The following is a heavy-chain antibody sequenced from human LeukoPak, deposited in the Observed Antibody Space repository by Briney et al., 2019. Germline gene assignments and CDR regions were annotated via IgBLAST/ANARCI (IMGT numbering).Heavy chain of an antibody. Sequence: PGGSLRLSCAASGFTFSSYAMHWVRQVPGKGLEWVAVISYDGGNKYYADSVKGRFTISRDNSKNTLYLQMNSLRAEDTAVFYCARQTIPSPAYSSSWYSQLGWFDYWGQGTLVTVSS. V-gene: IGHV3-30-3*01. CDR3: ARQTIPSPAYSSSWYSQLGWFDY. D-gene: IGHD6-13*01. CDR2: ISYDGGNK. CDR1: GFTFSSYA. J-gene: IGHJ4*02.